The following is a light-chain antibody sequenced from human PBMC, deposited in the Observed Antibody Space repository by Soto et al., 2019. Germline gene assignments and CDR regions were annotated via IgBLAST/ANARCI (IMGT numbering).Light chain of an antibody. J-gene: IGKJ1*01. Sequence: DIQMTQSPSTLSGSVGDRVTITCRPSQTISSRLAWYQQKPGKAPKPLIYKASTLKSGVPSRFSGSGSGTEFTLTISSLQPDDFATYYCQHYNSYSEAFGQGTKVDI. V-gene: IGKV1-5*03. CDR3: QHYNSYSEA. CDR2: KAS. CDR1: QTISSR.